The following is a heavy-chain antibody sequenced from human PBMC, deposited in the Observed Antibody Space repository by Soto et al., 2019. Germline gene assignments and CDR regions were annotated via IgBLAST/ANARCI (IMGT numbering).Heavy chain of an antibody. J-gene: IGHJ4*02. V-gene: IGHV5-51*01. CDR2: IYPGDSDT. CDR3: ATPYSSAWYG. CDR1: GYSFTNYW. Sequence: GESLKISCKGSGYSFTNYWIGWVRQMPGKGLEWMGIIYPGDSDTRYSPSFQGQVTISADKSISTAYLQWSSLKAPDTGMYYCATPYSSAWYGWGQGTLVTVSS. D-gene: IGHD6-19*01.